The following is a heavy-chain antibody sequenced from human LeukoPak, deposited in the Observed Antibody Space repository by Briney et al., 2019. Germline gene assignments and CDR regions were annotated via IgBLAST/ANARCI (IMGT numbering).Heavy chain of an antibody. D-gene: IGHD3-3*01. CDR3: ARDTGDFWSGYYFY. J-gene: IGHJ4*02. CDR1: GYTFTSYG. V-gene: IGHV1-18*01. CDR2: ISAYNGNT. Sequence: GASVKVSCKASGYTFTSYGISWVRQAPGQGLEWMGWISAYNGNTNYAQKLQGRVTMTTDTSTSTAYMELRSLRSDDTAVYYCARDTGDFWSGYYFYWGQGTLVTVSS.